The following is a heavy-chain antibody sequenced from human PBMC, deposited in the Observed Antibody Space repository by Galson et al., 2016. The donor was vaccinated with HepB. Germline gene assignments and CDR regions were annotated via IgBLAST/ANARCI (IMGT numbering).Heavy chain of an antibody. D-gene: IGHD1-1*01. CDR3: AKDSNNWSFDY. CDR2: IHTSGVTT. V-gene: IGHV1-46*01. J-gene: IGHJ4*02. Sequence: SVKVSCKASGYSFANYHMQWVRQAPGQGLEWMGTIHTSGVTTNLAQKFRDRLTLTRDTSTGTFYLELTSLRSGDTAIYFCAKDSNNWSFDYWGQGTLVTVSS. CDR1: GYSFANYH.